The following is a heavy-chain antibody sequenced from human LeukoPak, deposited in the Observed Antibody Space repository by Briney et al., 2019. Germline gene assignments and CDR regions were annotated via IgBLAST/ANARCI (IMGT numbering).Heavy chain of an antibody. CDR3: AKDMSGWTYFDY. Sequence: GGSLRLSCAASGFTFSSYGMHWVRQAPGKGLEWVAFIRYDGSNEYHADSVKGRFTISRDNSKNTLYLQMNSLRAEDTAVYYCAKDMSGWTYFDYWGQGTLVTVSS. CDR2: IRYDGSNE. D-gene: IGHD6-19*01. J-gene: IGHJ4*02. V-gene: IGHV3-30*02. CDR1: GFTFSSYG.